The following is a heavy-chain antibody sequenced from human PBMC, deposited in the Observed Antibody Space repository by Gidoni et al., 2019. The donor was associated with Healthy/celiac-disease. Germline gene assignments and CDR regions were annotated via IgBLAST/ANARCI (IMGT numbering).Heavy chain of an antibody. V-gene: IGHV4-34*01. CDR3: ARGHYCSSTSCSYFDY. CDR1: GGSFSGYY. CDR2: INHSGST. Sequence: QVQLQQWGAGLLKPSETLSLTCAVYGGSFSGYYWSWIRQPPGKGLEWIGEINHSGSTNYNPSLKSRVTISVDTSKNQFSLKLSSVTAADTAVYYCARGHYCSSTSCSYFDYWGQGTLVTVSS. J-gene: IGHJ4*02. D-gene: IGHD2-2*01.